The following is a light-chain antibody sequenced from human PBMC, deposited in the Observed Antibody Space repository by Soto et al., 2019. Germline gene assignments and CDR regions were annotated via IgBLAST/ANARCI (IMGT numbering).Light chain of an antibody. J-gene: IGKJ4*01. CDR2: AAS. V-gene: IGKV1-9*01. Sequence: DIQLTQSPSFLSASVGDRVSITCRASQGIYSYLAWYQQKPGKAPKLLIYAASTLQGGVPSRFSGSGSGTEFPLTISSLQPEDFATYYCQQLNTYPTFGGGTKVEIK. CDR1: QGIYSY. CDR3: QQLNTYPT.